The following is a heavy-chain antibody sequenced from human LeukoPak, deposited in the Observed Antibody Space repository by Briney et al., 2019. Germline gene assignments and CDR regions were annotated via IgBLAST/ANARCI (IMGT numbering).Heavy chain of an antibody. CDR2: IWSDGSNK. V-gene: IGHV3-33*01. Sequence: PGGSLRLSCAASGFTFSSYGMHWVRQAPGKGLEWVAVIWSDGSNKYYADSVKGRFTISRDNSKNTLSLQMNSLRADDTAVYYCARETGTYYFDYWGQGTLVTVSS. CDR3: ARETGTYYFDY. J-gene: IGHJ4*02. CDR1: GFTFSSYG. D-gene: IGHD3-10*01.